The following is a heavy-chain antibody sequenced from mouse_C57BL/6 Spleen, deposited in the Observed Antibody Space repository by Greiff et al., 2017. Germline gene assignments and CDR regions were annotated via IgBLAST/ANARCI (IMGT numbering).Heavy chain of an antibody. D-gene: IGHD1-1*02. CDR3: ARNRLYGNWYFDV. V-gene: IGHV1-36*01. CDR1: GFTFTDYY. Sequence: VQLQQSGPVLVKPGPSVKISCKASGFTFTDYYMHWVKQSHGKSLEWIGLVYPYNGGTSYNQKFKGKGTLTVDTSSSTAYMELNSLTSEDSAVYYCARNRLYGNWYFDVWGTGTTVTVSS. CDR2: VYPYNGGT. J-gene: IGHJ1*03.